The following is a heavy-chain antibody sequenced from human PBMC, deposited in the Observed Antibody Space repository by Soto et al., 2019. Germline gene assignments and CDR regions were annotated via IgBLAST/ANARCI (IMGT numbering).Heavy chain of an antibody. CDR3: ARLLLL. CDR1: GFSFSDYA. CDR2: ISSDGNNQ. Sequence: QVQLVESGGGVVQPGRSLRLSCAASGFSFSDYAMHWVRQAPGKGLEWVAVISSDGNNQYYADSVRGRFTISRDSSKNTLYLQMDSLRVEDTAVYYCARLLLLWGQGTLVTVSS. J-gene: IGHJ4*02. D-gene: IGHD1-26*01. V-gene: IGHV3-30-3*01.